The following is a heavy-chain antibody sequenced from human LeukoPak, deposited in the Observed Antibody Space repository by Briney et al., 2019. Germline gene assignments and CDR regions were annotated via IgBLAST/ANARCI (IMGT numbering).Heavy chain of an antibody. CDR2: IYSGGST. D-gene: IGHD3-9*01. CDR1: GFTVSSSY. V-gene: IGHV3-66*04. Sequence: PGGSLRLSCAASGFTVSSSYMSWVRQAPGKGLEWVSVIYSGGSTYYADSVKGRFTLSGDNSKNTVSLQMNSLRAEDTAVYYCARHVWLQPFDYWGQGTLVTVSS. J-gene: IGHJ4*02. CDR3: ARHVWLQPFDY.